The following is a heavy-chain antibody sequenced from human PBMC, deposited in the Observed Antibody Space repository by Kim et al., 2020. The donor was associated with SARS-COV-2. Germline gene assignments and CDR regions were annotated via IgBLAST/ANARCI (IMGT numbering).Heavy chain of an antibody. CDR3: ARLEDTAMVIDY. V-gene: IGHV4-59*08. D-gene: IGHD5-18*01. Sequence: NSNPSSKSPVTISVDTSKNQFSLKLSSVTAADTAVYYCARLEDTAMVIDYWGQGTLVTVSS. J-gene: IGHJ4*02.